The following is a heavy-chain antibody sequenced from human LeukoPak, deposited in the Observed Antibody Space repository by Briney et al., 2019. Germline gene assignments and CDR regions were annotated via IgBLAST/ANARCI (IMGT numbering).Heavy chain of an antibody. CDR1: GFTFSSYS. D-gene: IGHD6-25*01. J-gene: IGHJ5*02. CDR3: AKVLSGNWFDP. V-gene: IGHV3-23*01. Sequence: GGSLTLSCVPSGFTFSSYSVSWVSPAPGKVLEWVSSISCIGGSTYYADSAKGRYTSSRDNSNNTLYQQMNSLRAEDTAVYYCAKVLSGNWFDPWGQGTLVTVSS. CDR2: ISCIGGST.